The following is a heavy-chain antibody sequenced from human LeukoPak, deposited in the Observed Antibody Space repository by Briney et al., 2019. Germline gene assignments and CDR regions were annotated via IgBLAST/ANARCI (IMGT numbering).Heavy chain of an antibody. V-gene: IGHV4-59*01. Sequence: SETLSLTCTVSSCSISSYYWSWIRQPPGKGLEWIGNSYYSGSTNYNPSLKSRVTISLDTSKNQFSLKLSSVTAADTAVYYCAGGGQWLAFDYWGQGILVTGSS. CDR3: AGGGQWLAFDY. CDR1: SCSISSYY. J-gene: IGHJ4*02. CDR2: SYYSGST. D-gene: IGHD6-19*01.